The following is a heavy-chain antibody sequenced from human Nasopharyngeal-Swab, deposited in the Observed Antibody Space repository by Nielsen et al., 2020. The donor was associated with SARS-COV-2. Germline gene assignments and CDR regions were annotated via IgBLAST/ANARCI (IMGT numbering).Heavy chain of an antibody. D-gene: IGHD3-3*01. CDR3: AKGYSYWSDYY. CDR2: ISTTTATI. Sequence: GESLKISCAASGLGFSNYEMNWVRQAPGKGLEWISYISTTTATIYYADSVKGRFTISRDNAKNSLYLQMNSLRAEDTAVYYCAKGYSYWSDYYWGQGTLVTVSS. V-gene: IGHV3-48*03. CDR1: GLGFSNYE. J-gene: IGHJ4*02.